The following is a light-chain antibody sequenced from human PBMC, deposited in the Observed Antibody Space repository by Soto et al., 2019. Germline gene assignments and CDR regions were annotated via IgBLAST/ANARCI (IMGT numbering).Light chain of an antibody. V-gene: IGKV1-12*01. Sequence: DIQMTQSPSSVTASVGDRVIITCRASQNIASRLAWYQQESGKAPKLLIYDATILQSGVPSRFSGSGSGTDYTLTISSLQPEEFATYYCQQAFGFPPAFGQGTKL. CDR1: QNIASR. J-gene: IGKJ2*01. CDR3: QQAFGFPPA. CDR2: DAT.